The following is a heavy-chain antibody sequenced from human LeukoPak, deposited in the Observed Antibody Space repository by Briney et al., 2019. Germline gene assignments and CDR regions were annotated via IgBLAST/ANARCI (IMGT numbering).Heavy chain of an antibody. Sequence: GGSLRLSCAASGFTFSSYNMNWVRQAPGKGLEWVSAISGSGGSTYYADSVKGRFTISRDNSKNTLYLQMNSLRAEDTAVYYCASLGYCTNAVCRWFDYWGQGTLVTVSS. CDR3: ASLGYCTNAVCRWFDY. CDR1: GFTFSSYN. D-gene: IGHD2-8*01. CDR2: ISGSGGST. J-gene: IGHJ4*02. V-gene: IGHV3-23*01.